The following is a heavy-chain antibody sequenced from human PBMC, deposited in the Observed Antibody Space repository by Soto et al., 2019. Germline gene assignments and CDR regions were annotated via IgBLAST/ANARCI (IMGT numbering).Heavy chain of an antibody. V-gene: IGHV3-48*03. D-gene: IGHD5-12*01. J-gene: IGHJ4*02. CDR1: GFTFSSYE. CDR3: ARDCGSGYADLDY. Sequence: EVQLVESGGGLVQPGGSLRLSCAASGFTFSSYEMNWVRQAPGKGLEWVSYISSSGSTIYYADSVMGRFTISRDNAKNSLYLQMNSLRAEDTAVYYCARDCGSGYADLDYWGQGTLVTVSS. CDR2: ISSSGSTI.